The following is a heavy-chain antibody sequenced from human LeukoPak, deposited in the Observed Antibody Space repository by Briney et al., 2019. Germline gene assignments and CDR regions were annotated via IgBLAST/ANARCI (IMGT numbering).Heavy chain of an antibody. CDR2: INHSGST. D-gene: IGHD4-17*01. CDR3: ARMAVTTDDY. J-gene: IGHJ4*02. CDR1: GGSFSGYY. V-gene: IGHV4-34*01. Sequence: SETLSLTCAVYGGSFSGYYWSWIRQPPGKGLEWIGEINHSGSTNFNPSLKSRVTISVDTSKNQFSLKLSSVTAADTAVYYCARMAVTTDDYWGQGTLVTVSS.